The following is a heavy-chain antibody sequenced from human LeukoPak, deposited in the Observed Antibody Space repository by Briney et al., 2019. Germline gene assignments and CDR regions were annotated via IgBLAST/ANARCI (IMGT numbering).Heavy chain of an antibody. D-gene: IGHD6-19*01. Sequence: GGSLRLSCAASGFTFSSYAMSWVRQAPGKGLEWVSAISGSGGSTHYADSVKGRFTISRDNSKNTLYLQMHSLRAEDTAVYYCAKPLAVAGTDFDYWGQGTLVTVSS. CDR1: GFTFSSYA. V-gene: IGHV3-23*01. CDR3: AKPLAVAGTDFDY. CDR2: ISGSGGST. J-gene: IGHJ4*02.